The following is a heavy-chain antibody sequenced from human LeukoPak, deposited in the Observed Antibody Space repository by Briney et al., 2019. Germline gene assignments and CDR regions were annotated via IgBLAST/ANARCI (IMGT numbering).Heavy chain of an antibody. J-gene: IGHJ4*02. D-gene: IGHD4-17*01. Sequence: ASVQVSCKASGYTFTSYGISWVRQAPGQGLEWMGWISAYNGNTNYAQKLQGTVTMTTDTSTSTAYMELRSLRSDDTAVYYCARLMTTVTITGYYFDYWGQGTLVTVSS. CDR1: GYTFTSYG. CDR3: ARLMTTVTITGYYFDY. CDR2: ISAYNGNT. V-gene: IGHV1-18*01.